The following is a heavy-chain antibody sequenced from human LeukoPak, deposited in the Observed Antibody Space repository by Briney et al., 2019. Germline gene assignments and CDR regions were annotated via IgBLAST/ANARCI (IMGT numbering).Heavy chain of an antibody. CDR3: ARDTVAAAGTDY. CDR1: GFTVNSNY. J-gene: IGHJ4*02. CDR2: IYSGGST. Sequence: GGSRRLSCAASGFTVNSNYMTWVRQAPGKGLEWVSVIYSGGSTYYADSVKGRFTISRDNSKNTLYLQMNSLRADDTAVYYCARDTVAAAGTDYWGQGTLVTVSS. D-gene: IGHD6-13*01. V-gene: IGHV3-53*01.